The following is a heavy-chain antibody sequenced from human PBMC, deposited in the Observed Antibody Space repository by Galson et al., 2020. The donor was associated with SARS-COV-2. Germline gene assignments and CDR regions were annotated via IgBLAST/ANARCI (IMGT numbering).Heavy chain of an antibody. CDR2: ISYDGSNK. D-gene: IGHD6-19*01. J-gene: IGHJ4*02. V-gene: IGHV3-30*03. Sequence: QAGGSLRLSCAASGFSFRTYSMHWVRQAPGKGLEWVGVISYDGSNKYYADSVKGRFTISRDNSKNTLYLQMNSLRAEDTAVYYCARELSGWPFDYWGQGTLVTVSS. CDR1: GFSFRTYS. CDR3: ARELSGWPFDY.